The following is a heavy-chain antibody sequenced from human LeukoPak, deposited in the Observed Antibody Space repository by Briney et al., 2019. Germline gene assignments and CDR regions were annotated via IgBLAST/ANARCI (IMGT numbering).Heavy chain of an antibody. Sequence: SETLSLTCTVSGDSISSSSYYWGWIRQPPGKGLEWIGTIFYSGSTYYNPSLKSRVTLSVDTSKNQYSLKLSSVTAADTAVYYCARTSVRRFDPWGQGTLVTVSS. CDR2: IFYSGST. CDR1: GDSISSSSYY. D-gene: IGHD3-10*01. V-gene: IGHV4-39*01. J-gene: IGHJ5*02. CDR3: ARTSVRRFDP.